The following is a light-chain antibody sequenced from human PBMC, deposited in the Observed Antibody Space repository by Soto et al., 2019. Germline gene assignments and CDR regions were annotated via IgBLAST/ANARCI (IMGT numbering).Light chain of an antibody. V-gene: IGKV3-11*01. CDR1: QNVSTY. Sequence: EIVLTQSPATLSLSPGERVTLSCRASQNVSTYLAWYQQKPGQAPRLLIYDASIRATGIPPRFSGSGSGTDFTLTISSLEPEDFAVYYCQQRTNWLTFGPGTKVDIK. J-gene: IGKJ3*01. CDR2: DAS. CDR3: QQRTNWLT.